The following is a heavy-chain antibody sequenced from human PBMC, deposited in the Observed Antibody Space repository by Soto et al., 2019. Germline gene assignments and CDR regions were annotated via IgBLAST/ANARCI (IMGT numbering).Heavy chain of an antibody. J-gene: IGHJ5*02. Sequence: GGSLRLSCAASGFTFSSSPMHWVRQFPGRGLQWLAVVSPDGNGKTYADSVKGRFTISRDNSRNTLDLQVNNLTPEDTSVYYCAREGGSSGRAGFFDPWGQGTLVTVSS. CDR3: AREGGSSGRAGFFDP. CDR2: VSPDGNGK. V-gene: IGHV3-30*04. CDR1: GFTFSSSP. D-gene: IGHD6-19*01.